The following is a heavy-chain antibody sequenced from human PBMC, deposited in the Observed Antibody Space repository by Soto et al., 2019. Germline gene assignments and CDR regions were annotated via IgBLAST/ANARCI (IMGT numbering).Heavy chain of an antibody. CDR2: ISSSTTTI. D-gene: IGHD3-22*01. V-gene: IGHV3-48*02. CDR3: ARETSTYYYDSSAYLGFEY. J-gene: IGHJ4*02. Sequence: SLRLSCAASVFTFSNFNRNWVLQNPFKLLEWISYISSSTTTIFYADSVKGRFTISRDNAKNSLYLQMNSLRDEDTAVYYCARETSTYYYDSSAYLGFEYWGQGTLVTVSS. CDR1: VFTFSNFN.